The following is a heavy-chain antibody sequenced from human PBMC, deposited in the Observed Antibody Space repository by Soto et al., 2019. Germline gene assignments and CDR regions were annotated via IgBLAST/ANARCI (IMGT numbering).Heavy chain of an antibody. Sequence: GGSLILSCAASGFTFSDYAITWVRQAPGKGLEWVSVISGSAGSTYYADPAKGRFTISRDNSQNTVYLQMNNLRVDDTAVYYCAKEEGRAYYPTDFWGQGTLGTGPS. CDR2: ISGSAGST. CDR1: GFTFSDYA. V-gene: IGHV3-23*01. D-gene: IGHD1-26*01. CDR3: AKEEGRAYYPTDF. J-gene: IGHJ4*02.